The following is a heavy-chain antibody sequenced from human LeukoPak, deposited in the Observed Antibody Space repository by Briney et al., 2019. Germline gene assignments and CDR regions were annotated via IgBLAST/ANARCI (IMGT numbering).Heavy chain of an antibody. CDR3: ARVPEHYSSGMDV. Sequence: KASETLSLTCTVSGGSINNYYWSWIRQPPGKGLDWIGYIYHSGTSYNPSLQSRVTISIDTSKNQFSLKVSSVTAADTAVYYCARVPEHYSSGMDVWGQGTTVTVSS. V-gene: IGHV4-59*01. CDR1: GGSINNYY. CDR2: IYHSGT. J-gene: IGHJ6*02.